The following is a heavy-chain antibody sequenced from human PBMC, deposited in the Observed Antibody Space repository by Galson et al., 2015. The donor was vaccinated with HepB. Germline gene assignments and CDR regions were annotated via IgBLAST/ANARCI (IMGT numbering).Heavy chain of an antibody. CDR2: IRYDGSNK. CDR3: ARGRWGSTGAPYYYDSSGYYSPLPVFDY. V-gene: IGHV3-30*02. J-gene: IGHJ4*02. D-gene: IGHD3-22*01. CDR1: GFTFSTYG. Sequence: SLRLSCAASGFTFSTYGMHWVRQAPGKGLEWVAFIRYDGSNKYYSDSVKGRFTISRDNSKNTLYLQMNSLRAGDTAVYYCARGRWGSTGAPYYYDSSGYYSPLPVFDYWGQGTLVTVSS.